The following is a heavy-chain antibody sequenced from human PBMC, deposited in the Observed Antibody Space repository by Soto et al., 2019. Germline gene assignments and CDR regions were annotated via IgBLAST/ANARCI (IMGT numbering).Heavy chain of an antibody. CDR2: IDPSDSYT. Sequence: EVQLVQSGAEVKKPGESLRISCKGSGYRFPSYWISWVRQMPGKGLEWMGRIDPSDSYTNYSPSFQGHVTISADKSISPAYLQWSSLKASDTAMYSCARGEYSSRGRVAFDIWGQGTMVTVSS. J-gene: IGHJ3*02. CDR3: ARGEYSSRGRVAFDI. CDR1: GYRFPSYW. V-gene: IGHV5-10-1*01. D-gene: IGHD6-13*01.